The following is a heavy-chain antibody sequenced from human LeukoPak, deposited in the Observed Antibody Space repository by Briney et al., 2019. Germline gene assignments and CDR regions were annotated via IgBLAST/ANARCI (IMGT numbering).Heavy chain of an antibody. CDR1: GGSISSSSYY. Sequence: ASETLSLTCTVSGGSISSSSYYWGWIRQPPGKGLEWIGSIYYSGSTYYNPSIKSRVTISVDTSKNQFSLKLSSVTAADTAVYYCASCSGGSCYSVLVAFDIWGQGTMVTVSS. V-gene: IGHV4-39*07. J-gene: IGHJ3*02. CDR2: IYYSGST. D-gene: IGHD2-15*01. CDR3: ASCSGGSCYSVLVAFDI.